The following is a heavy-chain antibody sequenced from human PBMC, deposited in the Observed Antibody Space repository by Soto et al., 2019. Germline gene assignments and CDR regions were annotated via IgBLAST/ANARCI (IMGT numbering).Heavy chain of an antibody. CDR2: ISSSGSTI. D-gene: IGHD3-3*01. V-gene: IGHV3-48*02. CDR3: ARAGYRSVDY. Sequence: EVQLVESGGGLVQPEGSLRLSCAASGFTFSSYSMNWVCQAPGKGLEWVSYISSSGSTIYYADSVRGRFTISRDNAKNSLYLQMNSLRDEDTAVYYCARAGYRSVDYWGQGTLVTVSS. CDR1: GFTFSSYS. J-gene: IGHJ4*02.